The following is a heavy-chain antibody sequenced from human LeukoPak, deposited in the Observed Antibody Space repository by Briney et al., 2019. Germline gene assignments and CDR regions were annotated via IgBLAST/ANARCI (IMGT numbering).Heavy chain of an antibody. CDR2: MNTSGST. CDR1: GGSFSGYY. J-gene: IGHJ6*03. CDR3: ARGRQDVTMIVVVMTAVSYYLDV. V-gene: IGHV4-34*01. Sequence: PSETLSLTCAVYGGSFSGYYWTWIRQTPEKGLEWIGEMNTSGSTNCNPSLKSRVSISVDTSKNQFSLELSSATAADTAVYYCARGRQDVTMIVVVMTAVSYYLDVWGKGTTVTVS. D-gene: IGHD3-22*01.